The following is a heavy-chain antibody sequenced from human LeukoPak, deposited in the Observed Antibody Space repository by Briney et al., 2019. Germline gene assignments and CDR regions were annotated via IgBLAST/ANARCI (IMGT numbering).Heavy chain of an antibody. D-gene: IGHD3-9*01. CDR2: ISSSSSTI. Sequence: GGSLRLSCAASGFTFSSYSMNWVRQAPGKGLEWVSYISSSSSTIYYADSVKGRFTISRDNAKNSLYLQMNSLRAEDTAVYYCARVPYYDILTGYRRADYWGQGTLVTASS. V-gene: IGHV3-48*01. J-gene: IGHJ4*02. CDR1: GFTFSSYS. CDR3: ARVPYYDILTGYRRADY.